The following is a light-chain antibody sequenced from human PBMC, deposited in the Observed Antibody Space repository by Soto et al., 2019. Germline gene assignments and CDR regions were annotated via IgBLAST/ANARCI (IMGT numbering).Light chain of an antibody. Sequence: DIQMTQSPSSLSASVGDRVTITCRASQSISTYLNWYQQKPGKAPNLLIFAASTLQSGVPSRFSGSGSDTDFTLTIRSLQPEDFATYYCQQSYTAPLTFGGGTKVDIK. CDR2: AAS. CDR3: QQSYTAPLT. V-gene: IGKV1-39*01. CDR1: QSISTY. J-gene: IGKJ4*01.